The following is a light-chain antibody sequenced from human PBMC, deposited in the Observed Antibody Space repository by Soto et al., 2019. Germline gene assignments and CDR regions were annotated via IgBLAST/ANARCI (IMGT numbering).Light chain of an antibody. CDR2: DVS. J-gene: IGLJ1*01. CDR1: SSDVAIYNY. Sequence: QSALTQPRSVSGPPGQSVTISCTGTSSDVAIYNYISWYQQHPGEAPKLMIHDVSERPSAVPERFSGSKSGNTASLTISGLQAEDEADYCWCSYAGSYTFARNVFGTGTKVTVL. V-gene: IGLV2-11*01. CDR3: CSYAGSYTFARNV.